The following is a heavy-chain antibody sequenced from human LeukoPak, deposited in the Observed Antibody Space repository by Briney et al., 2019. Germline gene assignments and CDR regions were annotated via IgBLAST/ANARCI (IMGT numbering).Heavy chain of an antibody. J-gene: IGHJ4*02. CDR3: AGDSGTTVSEHFDY. D-gene: IGHD4-17*01. V-gene: IGHV3-48*01. CDR1: GFTFSRHR. CDR2: IGSNNTVI. Sequence: GGSLRLSCAASGFTFSRHRMNWVRQAPGKGLEWVSYIGSNNTVIYYADSVKGRFTISSDNGKNLLYLQMNSLRAEDTAVYYCAGDSGTTVSEHFDYWGQGTLVTVSS.